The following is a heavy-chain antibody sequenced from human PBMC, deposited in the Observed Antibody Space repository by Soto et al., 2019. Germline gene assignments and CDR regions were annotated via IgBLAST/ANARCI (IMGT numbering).Heavy chain of an antibody. J-gene: IGHJ5*02. Sequence: ASVKVSCKASGGTFSRYAISWVRQAPGQGLEWMGGITPIFGTANYAQKFQGRVTITADESTSTAYMELSSLRFEDTAVYYCARAIVGPTTTGWLDPWGQGTLVTVSS. CDR2: ITPIFGTA. CDR1: GGTFSRYA. CDR3: ARAIVGPTTTGWLDP. D-gene: IGHD1-26*01. V-gene: IGHV1-69*13.